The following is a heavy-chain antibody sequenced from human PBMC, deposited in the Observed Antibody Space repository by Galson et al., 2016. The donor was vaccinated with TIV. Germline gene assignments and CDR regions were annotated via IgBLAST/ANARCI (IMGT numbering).Heavy chain of an antibody. CDR3: AKDRQWIPSSLDY. V-gene: IGHV3-23*01. CDR1: GFRFNSYA. Sequence: SLGLSCAASGFRFNSYAMNWVRQAPGKGLEWVSSIGGTGGSTYYADSVKGRFTISRDSYKDTVYLQMNSLRAEDTATYFCAKDRQWIPSSLDYWGQGILVTVSS. CDR2: IGGTGGST. J-gene: IGHJ4*02. D-gene: IGHD5-18*01.